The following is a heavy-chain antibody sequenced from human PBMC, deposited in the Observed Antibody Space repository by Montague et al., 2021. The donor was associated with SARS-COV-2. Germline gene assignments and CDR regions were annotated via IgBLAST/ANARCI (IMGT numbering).Heavy chain of an antibody. CDR1: GDSISTSTW. CDR3: ATLSRRTAAGTRDYFGLDV. D-gene: IGHD6-13*01. J-gene: IGHJ6*02. Sequence: SETRSLTCRVSGDSISTSTWWTWVRQTPGKGPEWIGEIFHSGTINYNPSLKSRVSISVDKSNNQFSLRLSSLIAADTAVYYCATLSRRTAAGTRDYFGLDVWGQGTTVVVSS. CDR2: IFHSGTI. V-gene: IGHV4-4*02.